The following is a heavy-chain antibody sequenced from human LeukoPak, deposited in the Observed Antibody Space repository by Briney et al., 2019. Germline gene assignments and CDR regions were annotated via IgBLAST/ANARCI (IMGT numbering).Heavy chain of an antibody. CDR3: ARDLSDNYTIDY. Sequence: GGSLRLSCATSGFTFNTYSMNWVRQAPGKGLEWLAYINAATDGIFYADSVKGRFTISRDNAKNSVYLQINSVRAEDTALYYCARDLSDNYTIDYWGQGTLVTVSS. J-gene: IGHJ4*02. CDR1: GFTFNTYS. CDR2: INAATDGI. D-gene: IGHD1-1*01. V-gene: IGHV3-48*01.